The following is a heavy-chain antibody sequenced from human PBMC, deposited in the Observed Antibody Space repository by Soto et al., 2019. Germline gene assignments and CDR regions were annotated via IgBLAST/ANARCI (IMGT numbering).Heavy chain of an antibody. CDR1: GYTFTNYD. J-gene: IGHJ4*02. CDR3: ARGTYCSGGSCTWRENDY. CDR2: MNTNNGRT. D-gene: IGHD2-15*01. Sequence: QVQLVQTRAKVKKPGASVKVSCKASGYTFTNYDICWVRQATGQGLEWMGWMNTNNGRTGYAQKFQGRVTMTRDTSISTAYMELISLRSEDTAVYYCARGTYCSGGSCTWRENDYWGQGTLVTVSS. V-gene: IGHV1-8*01.